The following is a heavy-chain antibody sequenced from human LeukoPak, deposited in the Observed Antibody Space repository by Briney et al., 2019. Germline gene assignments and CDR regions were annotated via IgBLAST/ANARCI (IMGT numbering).Heavy chain of an antibody. D-gene: IGHD1-26*01. Sequence: PGGSLRLSCAASGFTFSSYAMHWVRQAPGKGLEWVAVISYDGSNKYYADSVKGRFTISRDNSKNTLYLQMDSLRAEDTAVYYCARDLSGRYTVDYWGQGTLVTVSS. CDR2: ISYDGSNK. V-gene: IGHV3-30*04. CDR1: GFTFSSYA. J-gene: IGHJ4*02. CDR3: ARDLSGRYTVDY.